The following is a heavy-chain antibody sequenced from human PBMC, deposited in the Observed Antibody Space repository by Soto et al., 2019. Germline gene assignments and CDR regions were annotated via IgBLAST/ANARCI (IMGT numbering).Heavy chain of an antibody. J-gene: IGHJ3*02. CDR1: GFIFDDYA. V-gene: IGHV3-9*01. CDR2: ISWNSGSI. Sequence: GGSLRLSCAGSGFIFDDYAKHWVRQAPGKGLEWVSGISWNSGSIGYADSVKGRFTISRDKSKNSLYLQMNSLRAEDTALYYYAKRYSTSLRGAFDIWGQGTMVTVSS. CDR3: AKRYSTSLRGAFDI. D-gene: IGHD2-21*01.